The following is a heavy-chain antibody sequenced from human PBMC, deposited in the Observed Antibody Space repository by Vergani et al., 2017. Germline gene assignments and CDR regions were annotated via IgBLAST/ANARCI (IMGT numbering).Heavy chain of an antibody. D-gene: IGHD3-9*01. Sequence: EVQLVESGGGLVQPGRSLRLSCAASGFTFDDYAMHWVRQAPGKGLEWVSGISWNSGSIGYADSVKGRFTISRDNAKNSLYLQMNSLRAEDTALYYCAKDSVLRYFYWLSHFDYWGQGTLVTVSS. J-gene: IGHJ4*02. CDR3: AKDSVLRYFYWLSHFDY. V-gene: IGHV3-9*01. CDR2: ISWNSGSI. CDR1: GFTFDDYA.